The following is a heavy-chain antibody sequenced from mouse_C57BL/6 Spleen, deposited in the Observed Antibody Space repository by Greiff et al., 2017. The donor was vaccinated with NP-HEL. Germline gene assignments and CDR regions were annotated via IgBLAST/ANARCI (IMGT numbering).Heavy chain of an antibody. CDR3: ARKGYKWGYFDV. CDR2: IYPGSGNT. J-gene: IGHJ1*03. V-gene: IGHV1-66*01. Sequence: QVHVKQSGPELVKPGASVKISCKASGYSFTSYYIHWVKQRPGQGLEWIGWIYPGSGNTKYNEKFKGKATLTADTSSSTAYMQLSSLTSEDSAVYYCARKGYKWGYFDVWGTGTTVTVSS. D-gene: IGHD1-3*01. CDR1: GYSFTSYY.